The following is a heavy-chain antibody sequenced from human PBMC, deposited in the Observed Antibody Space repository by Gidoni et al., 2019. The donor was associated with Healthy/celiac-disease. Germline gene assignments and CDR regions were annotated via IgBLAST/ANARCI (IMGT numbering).Heavy chain of an antibody. J-gene: IGHJ4*02. CDR3: TTGIGYYYGSGSTNFDY. CDR1: GFTFRNAW. D-gene: IGHD3-10*01. CDR2: IKSKTDGGTT. Sequence: EVQLVESGGGLVKPGGSLRLSCAASGFTFRNAWMSWVRQAPGKGLEWVGRIKSKTDGGTTDYAAPVKGRFTISRDDSKNTLYLQMNSLKTEDTAVYYCTTGIGYYYGSGSTNFDYWGQGTLVTVSS. V-gene: IGHV3-15*01.